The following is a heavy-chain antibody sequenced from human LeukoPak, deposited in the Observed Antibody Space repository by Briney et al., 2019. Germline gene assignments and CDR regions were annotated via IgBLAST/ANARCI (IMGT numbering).Heavy chain of an antibody. CDR1: GFTFSSYA. Sequence: GRSLRLSCAASGFTFSSYAMHWVRQAPGKGLEWVAVISYDGSNKYYADSVKGRFTISRGNSKNTLYLQMDSLRAEDTAVYYCAKKGVIITIFGTDFQHWGQGTLVTVSS. V-gene: IGHV3-30-3*02. CDR2: ISYDGSNK. J-gene: IGHJ1*01. D-gene: IGHD3-3*01. CDR3: AKKGVIITIFGTDFQH.